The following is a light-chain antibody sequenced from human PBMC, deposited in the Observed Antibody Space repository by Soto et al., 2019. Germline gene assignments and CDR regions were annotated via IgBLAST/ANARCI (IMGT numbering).Light chain of an antibody. CDR1: QSISSN. CDR3: QQYNNWPRT. V-gene: IGKV3-15*01. CDR2: GAS. J-gene: IGKJ1*01. Sequence: EIVMTQSPATLSVSPGERATLSCRASQSISSNLVWYQQKAGQAPRLLIYGASTRATGIPARLSGSGSGTEFTLTISSLQSEDFAVYYCQQYNNWPRTFGQGTKVDIK.